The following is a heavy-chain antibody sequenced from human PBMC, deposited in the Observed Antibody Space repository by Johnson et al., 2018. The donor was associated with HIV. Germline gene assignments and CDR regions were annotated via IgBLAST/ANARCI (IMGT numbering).Heavy chain of an antibody. CDR1: GFTFSTYG. CDR2: MWYDGSNK. CDR3: AKGDSSSWLSAFDI. D-gene: IGHD6-13*01. Sequence: QVQLVESGGGVVQPGRSLRLSCAASGFTFSTYGMHWVRQAPGKGLEWVAVMWYDGSNKYYVDSVKGRFTISRDNAKNSLYLQMNSLRGEDTAVYYCAKGDSSSWLSAFDIWGQGTMVTVSS. V-gene: IGHV3-33*03. J-gene: IGHJ3*02.